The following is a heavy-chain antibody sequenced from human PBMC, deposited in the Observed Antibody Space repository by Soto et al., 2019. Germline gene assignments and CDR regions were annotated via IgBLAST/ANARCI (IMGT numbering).Heavy chain of an antibody. J-gene: IGHJ6*02. CDR3: ASYYYGSGSYYNVGNYYYYGMDV. Sequence: GGSLRLSCAASGFTVSSNYMSWVRQAPGKGLEWVSVIYSGGSTYYADSVKGRFTISRDNSKNTLYLQMNSLGAEDTAVYYCASYYYGSGSYYNVGNYYYYGMDVWGQGTTVTVSS. D-gene: IGHD3-10*01. CDR1: GFTVSSNY. CDR2: IYSGGST. V-gene: IGHV3-53*01.